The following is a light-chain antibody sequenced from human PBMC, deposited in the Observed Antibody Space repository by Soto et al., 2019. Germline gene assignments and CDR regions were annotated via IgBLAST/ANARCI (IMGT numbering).Light chain of an antibody. CDR3: QHYNSYSEA. Sequence: EIVLTQSPGTLSLSPGAIATLSFSASQSVTSTYLAWYQQKPGQAPRLLISGASTRATGIPVRFSGSGSGTEFTLTISSLQPDDFATYYCQHYNSYSEAFGQGTKVDIK. CDR1: QSVTSTY. CDR2: GAS. J-gene: IGKJ1*01. V-gene: IGKV3-20*01.